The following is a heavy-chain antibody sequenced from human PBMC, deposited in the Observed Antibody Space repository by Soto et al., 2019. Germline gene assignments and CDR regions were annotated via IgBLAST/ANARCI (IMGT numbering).Heavy chain of an antibody. CDR3: ARARIAVASDAFDI. V-gene: IGHV1-69*02. Sequence: GASVKVSCKASGGTFSSYTISWGRQAPGQGLEWMGRIIPILGIANYAQKFQGRVTITADKSTSTAYMELSSLRSEDTAVYYCARARIAVASDAFDIWGQGTMVTVSS. D-gene: IGHD6-19*01. CDR2: IIPILGIA. CDR1: GGTFSSYT. J-gene: IGHJ3*02.